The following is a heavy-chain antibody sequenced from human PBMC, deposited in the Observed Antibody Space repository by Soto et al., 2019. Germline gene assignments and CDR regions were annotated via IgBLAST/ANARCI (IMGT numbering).Heavy chain of an antibody. Sequence: QVQLVESGGGVVQPGKSLRLSCAASGFTFSRCGMHWVRQAPGKGLEWVAVISFDGKNENYAQSVKGRFTISRYNSKNTLFLQLNSLTGEDTAVYYWAKEDTKVAPQQQGNYYHDGIDVWGQGTMVTVSS. D-gene: IGHD6-13*01. CDR2: ISFDGKNE. V-gene: IGHV3-30*18. CDR1: GFTFSRCG. CDR3: AKEDTKVAPQQQGNYYHDGIDV. J-gene: IGHJ6*02.